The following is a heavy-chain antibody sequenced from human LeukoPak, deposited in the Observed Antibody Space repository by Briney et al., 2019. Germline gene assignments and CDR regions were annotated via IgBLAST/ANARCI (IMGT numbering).Heavy chain of an antibody. D-gene: IGHD7-27*01. V-gene: IGHV3-23*01. CDR3: AKVVELGVSFMYYFDY. CDR1: GFTFSSYA. CDR2: ISGSGGST. J-gene: IGHJ4*02. Sequence: QPGGSLRLSCAASGFTFSSYAMSWVRQAPGKGLEWVSAISGSGGSTYYADSVKGRFTISRDNSKNTLYLQVNSLRAEDTAVYYCAKVVELGVSFMYYFDYWGQGTLVTVSS.